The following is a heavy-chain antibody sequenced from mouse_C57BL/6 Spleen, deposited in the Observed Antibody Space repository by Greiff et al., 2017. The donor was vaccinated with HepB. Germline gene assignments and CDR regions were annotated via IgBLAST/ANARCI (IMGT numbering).Heavy chain of an antibody. CDR3: ARYWDEWYFDV. Sequence: QVQLQQSGPELVKPGASVKISCKASGYAFSSSWMNWVKQRPGKGLEWIGRIYPGDGDTNYNGKFKGKATLTADKSSSTAYMQLSSLTSEDSAVYFCARYWDEWYFDVWGTGTTVTVSS. D-gene: IGHD4-1*01. CDR2: IYPGDGDT. CDR1: GYAFSSSW. J-gene: IGHJ1*03. V-gene: IGHV1-82*01.